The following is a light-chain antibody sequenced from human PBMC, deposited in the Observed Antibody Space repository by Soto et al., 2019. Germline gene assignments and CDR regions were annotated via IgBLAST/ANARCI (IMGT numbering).Light chain of an antibody. J-gene: IGKJ1*01. CDR1: QSISFW. CDR2: KAS. V-gene: IGKV1-5*03. Sequence: DIQMTQSPSTLSASVGDRVTITCRASQSISFWLAWYQQKPGKAPKLLIYKASSLESGVPSRFSGSGSGTEFTLTISSLQPDDFAPYYCQQYNGYFSWTFGQGTKVEIK. CDR3: QQYNGYFSWT.